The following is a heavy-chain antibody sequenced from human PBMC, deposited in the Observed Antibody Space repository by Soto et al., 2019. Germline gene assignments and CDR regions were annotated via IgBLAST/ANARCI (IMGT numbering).Heavy chain of an antibody. J-gene: IGHJ5*02. CDR1: GYTFTSYY. CDR3: ARDLVVAATERWFDP. CDR2: INPSGGST. D-gene: IGHD2-15*01. V-gene: IGHV1-46*01. Sequence: ASVKVSCKASGYTFTSYYMHWVRQAPGQGLEWMGIINPSGGSTSYAQKFQGRVTMTRDTSTSTVYMELSSLRSEDTAVYYCARDLVVAATERWFDPWGQGTLVTVSS.